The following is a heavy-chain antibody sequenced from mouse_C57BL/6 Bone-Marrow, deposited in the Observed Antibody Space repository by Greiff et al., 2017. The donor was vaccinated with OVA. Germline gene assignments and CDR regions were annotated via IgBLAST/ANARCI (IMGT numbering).Heavy chain of an antibody. CDR3: RGPFDY. Sequence: QVHVKQSGAELVRPGASVTLSCKASGYTFTDYEMHWVKQTPVHGLEWIGAIDPETGGTAYNQKFKGKAILTADKSSSTAYMELRSLTSEDSAVYYGRGPFDYWGQGTTLTVSA. V-gene: IGHV1-15*01. J-gene: IGHJ2*01. CDR2: IDPETGGT. CDR1: GYTFTDYE.